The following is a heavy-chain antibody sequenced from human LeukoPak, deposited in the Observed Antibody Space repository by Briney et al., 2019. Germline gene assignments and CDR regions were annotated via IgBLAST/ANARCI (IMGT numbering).Heavy chain of an antibody. D-gene: IGHD3-10*01. Sequence: SETLSLTCTVSGGSISSSSYHWGWIRQPPGKGLEWIGSIYYSGSTYYNPSLKSRVTISVDTSKNQFSLKLSSVTAADTAVYYCAKTGSGSGSYSYWGQGTLVTVSS. CDR1: GGSISSSSYH. J-gene: IGHJ4*02. CDR2: IYYSGST. V-gene: IGHV4-39*01. CDR3: AKTGSGSGSYSY.